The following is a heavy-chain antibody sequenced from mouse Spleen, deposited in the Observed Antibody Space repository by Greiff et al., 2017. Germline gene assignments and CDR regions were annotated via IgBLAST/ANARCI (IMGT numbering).Heavy chain of an antibody. Sequence: VQLQQSGAELVKPGASVKISCKASGYAFSSYWMNWVKQRPGKGLEWIGQIYPGDGDTNYNGKFKGKATLTADKSSSTAYMQLSSLTSEDSAVYFCARSGYRYATDYWGQGTSVTVSS. D-gene: IGHD3-1*01. CDR1: GYAFSSYW. CDR2: IYPGDGDT. CDR3: ARSGYRYATDY. V-gene: IGHV1-80*01. J-gene: IGHJ4*01.